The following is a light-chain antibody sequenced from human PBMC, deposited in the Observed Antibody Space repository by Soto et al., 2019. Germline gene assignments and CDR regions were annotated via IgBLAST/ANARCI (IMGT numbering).Light chain of an antibody. CDR2: LAS. Sequence: DIHMTQSPSSLSASVGDRVTITCRASQSVGNFLAWFQQRPGKAPQLLIYLASNLETGVPLRFSGSGSGTEFTLTITSLQPEDFATYYCQQYNLYSWTFGQGTKVEVK. CDR3: QQYNLYSWT. J-gene: IGKJ1*01. V-gene: IGKV1-5*03. CDR1: QSVGNF.